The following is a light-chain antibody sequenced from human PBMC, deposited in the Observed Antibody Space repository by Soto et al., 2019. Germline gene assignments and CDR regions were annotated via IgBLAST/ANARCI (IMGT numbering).Light chain of an antibody. Sequence: DIQMTQSPSSLSASVGDRVTITCRASQSISSYLNWYQQKPGKAPQLLIYAASSLQSGVPSRFSGSGSGPDVTLIISSLQPDDFATYYCQQSDSTPYTCGQGTKLEIK. V-gene: IGKV1-39*01. CDR2: AAS. J-gene: IGKJ2*01. CDR1: QSISSY. CDR3: QQSDSTPYT.